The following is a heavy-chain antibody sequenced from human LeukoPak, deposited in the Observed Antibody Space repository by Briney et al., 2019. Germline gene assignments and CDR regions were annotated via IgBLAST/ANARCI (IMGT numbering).Heavy chain of an antibody. CDR3: AKEVTMVRGVILDY. V-gene: IGHV3-23*01. D-gene: IGHD3-10*01. CDR2: ISCSGGST. CDR1: GFTFSSYA. Sequence: GGSLRLSCAASGFTFSSYATSWVRQAPGKGLEWVSAISCSGGSTYYADSVKGRFTISRDNSKNTLYLQMNSLRAEDTAVYYCAKEVTMVRGVILDYWGQGTLVTVSS. J-gene: IGHJ4*02.